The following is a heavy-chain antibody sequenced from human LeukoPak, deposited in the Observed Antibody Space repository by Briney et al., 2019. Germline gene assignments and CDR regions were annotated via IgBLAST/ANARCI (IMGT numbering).Heavy chain of an antibody. CDR1: GGSISSHY. J-gene: IGHJ4*02. Sequence: SETLSLTCTVSGGSISSHYWSWIRQPPGKGLEWIGYIYYSGSTNYNPSLKSRVTISVDTSKSQFSLKLSSVTAADTAVYYCARSGSLVEFDYWGQGTLVTVSS. V-gene: IGHV4-59*11. D-gene: IGHD1-26*01. CDR3: ARSGSLVEFDY. CDR2: IYYSGST.